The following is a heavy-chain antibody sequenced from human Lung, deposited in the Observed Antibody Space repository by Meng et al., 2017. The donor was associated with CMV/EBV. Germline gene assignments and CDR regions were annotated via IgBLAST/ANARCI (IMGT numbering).Heavy chain of an antibody. CDR1: GFTFSSYA. CDR3: ARVNVPAANYYYYYGMDV. J-gene: IGHJ6*02. CDR2: ISYDGSNK. Sequence: GGSLRLSCAASGFTFSSYAMHWVRQAPGKGLEWVAVISYDGSNKYYADSVKGRFTISRDNSKNTLYLQMNSLRAEDTAVYYCARVNVPAANYYYYYGMDVWGQRTTVTVSS. V-gene: IGHV3-30*04. D-gene: IGHD2-2*01.